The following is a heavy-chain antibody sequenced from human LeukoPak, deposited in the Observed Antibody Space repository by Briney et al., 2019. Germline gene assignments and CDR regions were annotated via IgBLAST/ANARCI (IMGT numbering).Heavy chain of an antibody. CDR1: GFTFSDYG. CDR2: IWHDGSNK. D-gene: IGHD7-27*01. V-gene: IGHV3-33*06. CDR3: AKDGDAGTSYYFYYMDV. J-gene: IGHJ6*03. Sequence: GGSLRLSCAASGFTFSDYGMHWVRQAPGKGLEWVAVIWHDGSNKYYADSVQGRFTISRDSSKNTLYLQMNSLRAEDTAVYYCAKDGDAGTSYYFYYMDVWGKGTTVTVSS.